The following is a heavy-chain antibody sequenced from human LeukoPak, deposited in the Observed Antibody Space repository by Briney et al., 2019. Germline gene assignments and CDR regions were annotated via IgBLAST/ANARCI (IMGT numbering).Heavy chain of an antibody. Sequence: SETLSLTCAVYGGSFSGYYWSWIRQPPGKGLEWIGEINHSGSTNYNPSLKSRVTISVETSKNQFSLKLSSVTAADTAVYYCARRRAVATYYYYMDVWGKGTTVTISS. CDR3: ARRRAVATYYYYMDV. J-gene: IGHJ6*03. CDR2: INHSGST. D-gene: IGHD5-12*01. CDR1: GGSFSGYY. V-gene: IGHV4-34*01.